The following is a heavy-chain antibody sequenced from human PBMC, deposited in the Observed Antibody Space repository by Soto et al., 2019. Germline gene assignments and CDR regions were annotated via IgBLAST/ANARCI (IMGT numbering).Heavy chain of an antibody. Sequence: QITLKESGPTVVKPTQTLTLTCTFSGFSLSTTGVGVGWIRQHPGKALEWLALFYWDDTKRYSPSLKTRLTITKGTSKNQVVLTMTNMDPVDTATYYCVHRHYNLGKYGMDVWGQGTTVTVSS. CDR3: VHRHYNLGKYGMDV. D-gene: IGHD1-1*01. V-gene: IGHV2-5*02. CDR1: GFSLSTTGVG. J-gene: IGHJ6*02. CDR2: FYWDDTK.